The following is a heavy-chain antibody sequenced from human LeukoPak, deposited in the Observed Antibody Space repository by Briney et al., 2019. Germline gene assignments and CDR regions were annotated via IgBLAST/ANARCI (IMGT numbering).Heavy chain of an antibody. Sequence: AALKVSCKASGGTFSNYAISWVRQAAGQGLEWMGGIIPIFGTADYPQKFQGRVTITTDESTSTTYMELSSVRSEDTRVYLCEPTPTYHSRAYPSVNWGQGPVLTVSS. CDR1: GGTFSNYA. V-gene: IGHV1-69*05. D-gene: IGHD3-22*01. J-gene: IGHJ4*02. CDR3: EPTPTYHSRAYPSVN. CDR2: IIPIFGTA.